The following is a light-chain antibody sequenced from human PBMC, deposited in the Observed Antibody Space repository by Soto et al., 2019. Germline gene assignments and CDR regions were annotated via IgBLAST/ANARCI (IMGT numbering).Light chain of an antibody. Sequence: DIQMTQSPSTVSASVGDTVTITCRASQTISSWVAWYQQKPGKAPKLLIYKAISLESGVPSRFSGTGSGTEFTLTISGLQPDDFASYSCQQYNTYFSLTFGGGTKVDIK. CDR2: KAI. V-gene: IGKV1-5*03. J-gene: IGKJ4*01. CDR1: QTISSW. CDR3: QQYNTYFSLT.